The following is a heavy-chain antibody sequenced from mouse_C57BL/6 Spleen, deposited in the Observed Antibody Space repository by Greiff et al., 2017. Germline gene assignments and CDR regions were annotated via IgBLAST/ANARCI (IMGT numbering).Heavy chain of an antibody. Sequence: VQLQQSGPELVKPGASVTISCKASGYSFTDYNMHWVKQSNGKILEWIGLITPNYCTTTYNQKFKGKATLTVDQSSSTAYMQLNSLTSEDPAVYYGASWGSYNLDYWGQGTTRTVSS. J-gene: IGHJ2*01. CDR2: ITPNYCTT. V-gene: IGHV1-39*01. CDR3: ASWGSYNLDY. CDR1: GYSFTDYN.